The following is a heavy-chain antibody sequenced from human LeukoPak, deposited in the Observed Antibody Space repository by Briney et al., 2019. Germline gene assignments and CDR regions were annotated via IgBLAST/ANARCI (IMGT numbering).Heavy chain of an antibody. V-gene: IGHV4-39*01. D-gene: IGHD3-3*01. J-gene: IGHJ4*02. CDR3: ARQDYDFWSGYYLYFDY. CDR1: GGSISSSSYY. CDR2: IYYSGST. Sequence: SETLSLTCTVSGGSISSSSYYWGWIRQPPGKGLEWIGSIYYSGSTYYNPSLKSQVAISVDTSKNQFSLKLSSVTAADTAVYYCARQDYDFWSGYYLYFDYWGQGTLVTVSS.